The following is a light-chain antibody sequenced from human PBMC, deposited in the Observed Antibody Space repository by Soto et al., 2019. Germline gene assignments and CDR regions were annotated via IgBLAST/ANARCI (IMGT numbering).Light chain of an antibody. CDR3: QQYGSSPRT. J-gene: IGKJ1*01. CDR1: QSVTSSY. Sequence: EIVLTQSPGTLSLSPGERATLSCRASQSVTSSYLAWYQQKPGQAPRLLIYLASSRATGIPDRFSGSGSGTDFTLTISILEPEDFAVYYCQQYGSSPRTFGQGTRVEI. V-gene: IGKV3-20*01. CDR2: LAS.